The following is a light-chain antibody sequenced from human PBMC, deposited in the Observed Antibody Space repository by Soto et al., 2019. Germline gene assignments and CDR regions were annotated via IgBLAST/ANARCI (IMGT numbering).Light chain of an antibody. CDR2: ATS. CDR1: QSVTSTY. Sequence: AQSPSPPSFSPGERATLSCQAVQSVTSTYMAWYQQKPGQAPRLLIYATSFRATGIPDRFRGSGSGTDFTLTISSLEPEDSAVYYCQDSSTSPWPFGQGTKVDIK. CDR3: QDSSTSPWP. V-gene: IGKV3-20*01. J-gene: IGKJ1*01.